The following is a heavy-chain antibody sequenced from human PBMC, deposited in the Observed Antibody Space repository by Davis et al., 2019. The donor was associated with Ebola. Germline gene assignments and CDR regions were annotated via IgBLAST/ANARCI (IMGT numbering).Heavy chain of an antibody. J-gene: IGHJ5*02. V-gene: IGHV4-34*01. D-gene: IGHD3-3*01. CDR2: INHSGST. CDR1: GGSFSGYY. CDR3: ATLITISGVLIGNWFDP. Sequence: PSETLSLTCAVYGGSFSGYYWSWVRQPPGKGLEWIGEINHSGSTKYNPSLKRRVTISVDTSKNQFSLKLSSVTAADTAVYYCATLITISGVLIGNWFDPWGQGTLVTVSS.